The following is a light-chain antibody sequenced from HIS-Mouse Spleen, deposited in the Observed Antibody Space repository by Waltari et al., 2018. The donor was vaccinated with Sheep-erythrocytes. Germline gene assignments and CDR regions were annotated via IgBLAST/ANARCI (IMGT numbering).Light chain of an antibody. CDR1: SSDVGSYHL. CDR3: CSYAGSSTPWV. CDR2: EGS. Sequence: QSALTQPASVSGSPAQSITISCTGTSSDVGSYHLVSSNHQHPGKAPKLMIYEGSKRPSGVSNRFSGSKSGNTASLTISGLQAEDEADYYCCSYAGSSTPWVFGGGTKLTVL. J-gene: IGLJ3*02. V-gene: IGLV2-23*01.